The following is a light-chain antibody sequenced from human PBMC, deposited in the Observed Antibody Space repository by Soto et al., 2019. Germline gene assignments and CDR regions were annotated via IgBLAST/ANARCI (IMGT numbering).Light chain of an antibody. Sequence: QSALTQPPSASGSPGQSVTISRTGTSGDVGGYNYVSWYQQHPGKAPKLMIYEVSKRPSGVPDRFSGSKSGNTASLTVSGLQAEDEADYYCSSYAGSNNPYVFGTGTKLTVL. CDR1: SGDVGGYNY. V-gene: IGLV2-8*01. CDR3: SSYAGSNNPYV. CDR2: EVS. J-gene: IGLJ1*01.